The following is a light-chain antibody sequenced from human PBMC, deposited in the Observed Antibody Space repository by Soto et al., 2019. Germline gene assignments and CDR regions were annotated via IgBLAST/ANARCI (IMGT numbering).Light chain of an antibody. V-gene: IGKV1-39*01. CDR3: QQSYSTPRT. Sequence: DIQMTQSPSSLSASVGDRVSVTCRASQSISTYLIWYQQKPGTAPKLLIYAASTLQTGVPSRFSGSGSGTDFTLTISSLQPEDFETYYCQQSYSTPRTFGQGTKVDIK. CDR1: QSISTY. J-gene: IGKJ1*01. CDR2: AAS.